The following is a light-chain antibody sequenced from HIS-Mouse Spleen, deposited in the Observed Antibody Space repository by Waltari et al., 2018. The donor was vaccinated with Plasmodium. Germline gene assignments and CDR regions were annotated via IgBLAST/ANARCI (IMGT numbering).Light chain of an antibody. V-gene: IGLV3-10*01. CDR3: YSTDSSGNHRV. Sequence: SYELTQPPSASVSPGQTARITCSGDALQKKYPYWYQQKSGQAPVLVIYEDSKRPSGIPERFSGSSSGTMATLTISGAQVEDEADYYCYSTDSSGNHRVFGGGTKLTVL. CDR1: ALQKKY. J-gene: IGLJ3*02. CDR2: EDS.